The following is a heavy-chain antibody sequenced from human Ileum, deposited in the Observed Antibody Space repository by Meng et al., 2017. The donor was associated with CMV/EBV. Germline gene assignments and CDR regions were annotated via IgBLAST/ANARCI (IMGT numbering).Heavy chain of an antibody. CDR1: GGSISSGSDY. V-gene: IGHV4-39*07. CDR3: ATPIDYHYGKDV. J-gene: IGHJ6*02. CDR2: IYYSVSI. Sequence: SETLSLTCTVSGGSISSGSDYWGWVRQFPGKGLEWIGSIYYSVSIYYNPSLKSRVTISVDTSRNQFSLTLSSVTAADAAVYYCATPIDYHYGKDVWGPGTTVTVSS.